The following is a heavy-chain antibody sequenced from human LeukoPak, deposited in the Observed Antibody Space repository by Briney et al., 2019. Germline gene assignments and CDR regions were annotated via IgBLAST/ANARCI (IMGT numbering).Heavy chain of an antibody. V-gene: IGHV4-30-2*01. J-gene: IGHJ4*02. CDR3: ARDKSPGDY. CDR1: GGSISSGGYY. Sequence: PSQTLSLTCTVSGGSISSGGYYWSWIRQPPGKGLEWIGYIYHSGSTYYNPSLKSRVTISLDRSKNQFSLKLSSVTAADTAVYYCARDKSPGDYWGQGTLVTVSS. CDR2: IYHSGST.